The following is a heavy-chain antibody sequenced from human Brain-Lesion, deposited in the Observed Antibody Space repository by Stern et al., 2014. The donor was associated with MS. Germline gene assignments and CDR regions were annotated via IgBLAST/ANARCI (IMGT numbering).Heavy chain of an antibody. D-gene: IGHD3-22*01. CDR2: INPKSGGT. Sequence: VQLVESGAEVKKPGASVKVSCKASGYTFTGYYMHWVRQAPGQGLEWMGWINPKSGGTNYAQKFQGWVTMTRDTSINTAYMELSRLRSDDTAVYYCATYYYDSTGYNDFWGQGTVVTVSS. CDR1: GYTFTGYY. V-gene: IGHV1-2*04. CDR3: ATYYYDSTGYNDF. J-gene: IGHJ4*02.